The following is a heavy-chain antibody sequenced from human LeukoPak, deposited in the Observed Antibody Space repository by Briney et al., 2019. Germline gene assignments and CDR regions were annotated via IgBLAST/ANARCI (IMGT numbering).Heavy chain of an antibody. CDR1: GFTFSNHG. Sequence: SGGSLRLSCAASGFTFSNHGMNWVRQAPGKGLEWVSVMSGSGGSTYYTDSVKGRFTISRDNSKNTLYLQMNSLRAEDTAVYYCAKEIYGDSTGGRFQHWGQGTLVTVSS. CDR3: AKEIYGDSTGGRFQH. CDR2: MSGSGGST. D-gene: IGHD4-17*01. V-gene: IGHV3-23*01. J-gene: IGHJ1*01.